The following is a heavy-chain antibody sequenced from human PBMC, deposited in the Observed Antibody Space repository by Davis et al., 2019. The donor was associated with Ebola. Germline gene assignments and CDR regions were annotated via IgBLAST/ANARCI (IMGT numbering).Heavy chain of an antibody. CDR1: GGTFSSYG. D-gene: IGHD3-22*01. J-gene: IGHJ4*02. CDR3: ARDRYSDGSGYFFEQSH. CDR2: IIPVFGIP. Sequence: SVKVSCKASGGTFSSYGISWVRQAPGQGLDWMGGIIPVFGIPKYAQKFQGRVTITAHESTSTAYMELSSLRSEDTAVYYCARDRYSDGSGYFFEQSHWGQGTLVTVSS. V-gene: IGHV1-69*13.